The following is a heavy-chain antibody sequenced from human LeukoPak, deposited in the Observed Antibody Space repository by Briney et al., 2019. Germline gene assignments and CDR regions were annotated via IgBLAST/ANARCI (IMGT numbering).Heavy chain of an antibody. Sequence: SETLSLTCAVYGGSFSGYYWSWIRQPPGKGLEWIGEINHSGSTNYNPSLKSRVTMSVDTSKNQFSLKLSSVTAADTAVYYCARHLGDDYDILTGYYPYYFDYWGQGTLVTVSS. J-gene: IGHJ4*02. V-gene: IGHV4-34*01. CDR3: ARHLGDDYDILTGYYPYYFDY. CDR1: GGSFSGYY. CDR2: INHSGST. D-gene: IGHD3-9*01.